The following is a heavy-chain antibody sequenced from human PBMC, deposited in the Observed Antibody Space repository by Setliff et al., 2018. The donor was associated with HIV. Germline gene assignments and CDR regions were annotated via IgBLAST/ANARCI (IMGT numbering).Heavy chain of an antibody. J-gene: IGHJ3*02. CDR3: ARTVPHSAAQDAFDI. D-gene: IGHD4-4*01. CDR1: GGSISSYY. V-gene: IGHV4-4*07. Sequence: PSETLSLTCTVSGGSISSYYWSWIRQPAGKGLEWIGRINISGNTHYNPSLNSRVTLSADTSKNQLSLKLTSVTAEDTGVYYCARTVPHSAAQDAFDIWGQGTVVTVSS. CDR2: INISGNT.